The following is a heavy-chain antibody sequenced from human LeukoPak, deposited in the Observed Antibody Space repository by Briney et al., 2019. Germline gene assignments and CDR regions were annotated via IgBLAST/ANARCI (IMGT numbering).Heavy chain of an antibody. J-gene: IGHJ6*02. Sequence: SESLSLTCAVYGGSFSGYYWRWIRQPPGKGLEWIGEINHSGSTNYNPSLKGRVTISVDTSKNQFSLKLSSVTAADTAVYYCARGEDSSSWYWGTYYYYGMDVWGQGTTVTVSS. CDR3: ARGEDSSSWYWGTYYYYGMDV. CDR1: GGSFSGYY. CDR2: INHSGST. D-gene: IGHD6-13*01. V-gene: IGHV4-34*01.